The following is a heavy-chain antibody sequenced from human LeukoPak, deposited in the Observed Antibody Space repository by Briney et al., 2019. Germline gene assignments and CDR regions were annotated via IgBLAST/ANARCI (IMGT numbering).Heavy chain of an antibody. Sequence: GGSLRLSCAAAGFTFRSYAINWVRQAPGKGLEWVSYISSGGSTIYYADSVKGRITTSRDNAKNSLYLQMNSLRAEDTAVYYCARRAGAYSHPYDYWGQGTLVTVSS. V-gene: IGHV3-48*03. J-gene: IGHJ4*02. CDR2: ISSGGSTI. CDR1: GFTFRSYA. D-gene: IGHD4/OR15-4a*01. CDR3: ARRAGAYSHPYDY.